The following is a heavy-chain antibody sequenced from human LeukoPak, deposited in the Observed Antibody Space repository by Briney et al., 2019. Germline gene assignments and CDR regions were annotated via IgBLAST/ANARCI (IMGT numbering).Heavy chain of an antibody. V-gene: IGHV1-69*06. Sequence: SVKVSCKASGGTFSSYAISWVRQAPGQGLEWMGGIIPIFGTANYAQKFQGRVTITADKSTSTAYMELSSLRSEDTAVYYCSGSGSYTSPFDYWGQGTLVTVSS. J-gene: IGHJ4*02. CDR1: GGTFSSYA. CDR2: IIPIFGTA. D-gene: IGHD3-10*01. CDR3: SGSGSYTSPFDY.